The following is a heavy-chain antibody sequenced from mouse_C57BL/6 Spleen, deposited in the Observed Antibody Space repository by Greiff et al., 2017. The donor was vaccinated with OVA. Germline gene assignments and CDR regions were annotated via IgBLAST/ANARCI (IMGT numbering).Heavy chain of an antibody. CDR1: GYTFTSYW. J-gene: IGHJ1*03. Sequence: QVQLQQPGAELVMPGASVKLSCKASGYTFTSYWMHWVKQRPGQGLEWIGEIAPSDSYTNYNQKFKGKTTLTVDKSSSTAYMQLSSLTSEDSAVYYCAFGATTVVARYFDVWGTGTTVTVSS. D-gene: IGHD1-1*01. V-gene: IGHV1-69*01. CDR2: IAPSDSYT. CDR3: AFGATTVVARYFDV.